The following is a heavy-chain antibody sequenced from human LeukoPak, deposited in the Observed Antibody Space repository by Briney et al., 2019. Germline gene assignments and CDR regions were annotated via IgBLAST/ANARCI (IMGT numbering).Heavy chain of an antibody. Sequence: GGSLRLSCAASGFTFSSYGMHWVRQAPGKGLEWVAVIRYDGSNKYYADSVKGRFTISRDNSKNTLYLQMNSLRAEDTAVYYCARMYYYYGMDVWGQGTTVTVSS. CDR2: IRYDGSNK. V-gene: IGHV3-33*01. J-gene: IGHJ6*02. CDR1: GFTFSSYG. CDR3: ARMYYYYGMDV.